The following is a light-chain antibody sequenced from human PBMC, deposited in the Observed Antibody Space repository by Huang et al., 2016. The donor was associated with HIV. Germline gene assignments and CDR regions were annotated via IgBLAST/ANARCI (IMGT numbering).Light chain of an antibody. CDR2: TAS. CDR3: QQGNSFPPT. J-gene: IGKJ2*01. Sequence: DIQMTQSPSSVSASVWDRVTITCRASQDINTWLAWYQQKPGKAPKLLIYTASNLQSGVPSRFSGSGSGTDFTLTISSLQPEDFATYYCQQGNSFPPTFGQGTKLEIK. CDR1: QDINTW. V-gene: IGKV1-12*01.